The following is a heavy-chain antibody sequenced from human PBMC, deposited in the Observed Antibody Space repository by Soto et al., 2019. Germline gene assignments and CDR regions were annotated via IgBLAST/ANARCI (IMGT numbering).Heavy chain of an antibody. D-gene: IGHD4-17*01. CDR1: GDSIGSLY. J-gene: IGHJ4*02. V-gene: IGHV4-59*11. CDR2: VYYSGST. Sequence: SETLSLTCTVSGDSIGSLYWSWIWQPPGKGLEWIGNVYYSGSTNYNPSLKSRVTISVDTSKNQFSLKLNSVTAADTAVFYCARGRCGDYGFDYWGQGILVTVSS. CDR3: ARGRCGDYGFDY.